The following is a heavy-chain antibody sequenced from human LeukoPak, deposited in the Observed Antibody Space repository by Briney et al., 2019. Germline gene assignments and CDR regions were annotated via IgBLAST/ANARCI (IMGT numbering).Heavy chain of an antibody. D-gene: IGHD6-25*01. CDR1: GFNFSCYS. V-gene: IGHV3-21*01. Sequence: GGSLRLSCAASGFNFSCYSMSWVRQAPGKGLEWVSSITTSSTYISYADSVKGRFTISRDNAKNSLYLQMNSLRAEDTAVYYCARGKYSSGWFDYWGQGTLVTVSS. CDR2: ITTSSTYI. CDR3: ARGKYSSGWFDY. J-gene: IGHJ4*02.